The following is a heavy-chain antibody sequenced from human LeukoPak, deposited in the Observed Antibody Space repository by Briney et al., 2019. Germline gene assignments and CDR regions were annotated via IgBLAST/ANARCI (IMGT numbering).Heavy chain of an antibody. Sequence: GGSLRLSCAASGFTFSTCGMHWVRQAPGKGLEWVAFIRYDGSNKYYADSVKGRFTISRDNSKNTLYLQMNSLRAEDTAVYYCARDRRGIVVVTSFFDYWGQGTLVTVSS. CDR3: ARDRRGIVVVTSFFDY. CDR2: IRYDGSNK. V-gene: IGHV3-30*02. CDR1: GFTFSTCG. J-gene: IGHJ4*02. D-gene: IGHD2-21*02.